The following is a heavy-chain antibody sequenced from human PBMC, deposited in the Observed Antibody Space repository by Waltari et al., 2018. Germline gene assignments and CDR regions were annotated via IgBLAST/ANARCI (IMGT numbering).Heavy chain of an antibody. CDR2: INPSGST. V-gene: IGHV4-34*01. D-gene: IGHD5-18*01. Sequence: QVQLQQWGAGLLKPSETLSLTCAVYGGSFSGYYWSWIRQPPGKGLEWIGEINPSGSTNYNPSLKSRVTISVDTSKNQFSLKLSSVTAADTAVYYCARGGLRGYSYGYWFDPWGQGTLVTVSS. CDR3: ARGGLRGYSYGYWFDP. J-gene: IGHJ5*02. CDR1: GGSFSGYY.